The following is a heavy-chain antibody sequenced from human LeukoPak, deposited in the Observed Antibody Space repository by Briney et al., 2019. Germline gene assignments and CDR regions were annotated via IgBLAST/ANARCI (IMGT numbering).Heavy chain of an antibody. J-gene: IGHJ4*02. Sequence: SSETLSLTCTVSGGSISSYYWSWIRRPPGKGLEWIGYIYYSGSTNYNPSLKSRVTISVDTSKNQFSLKLSSVTAADTAVYYCARMDYYDSGGFDYWGQGTLVTVSS. CDR1: GGSISSYY. V-gene: IGHV4-59*01. CDR3: ARMDYYDSGGFDY. D-gene: IGHD3-22*01. CDR2: IYYSGST.